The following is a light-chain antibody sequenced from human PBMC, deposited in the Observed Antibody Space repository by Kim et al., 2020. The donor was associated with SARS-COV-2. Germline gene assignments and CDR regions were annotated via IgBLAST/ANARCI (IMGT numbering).Light chain of an antibody. J-gene: IGKJ1*01. CDR1: PRISSY. CDR3: QQYKTSPWT. Sequence: DIQMTQSPSTLSASGGDSVTITCRASPRISSYLAWYQQKPGKAPELLIYKASILESGVPSRFSGSGSGTAFPLTISSLQPDDFASYYCQQYKTSPWTFGQGTKVDIK. V-gene: IGKV1-5*03. CDR2: KAS.